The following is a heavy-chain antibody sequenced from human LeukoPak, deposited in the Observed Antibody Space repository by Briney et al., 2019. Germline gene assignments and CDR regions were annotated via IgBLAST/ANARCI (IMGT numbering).Heavy chain of an antibody. CDR1: GGSFSIYY. J-gene: IGHJ4*02. CDR3: ARVFSVAGTFDY. V-gene: IGHV4-4*07. D-gene: IGHD6-19*01. CDR2: IYTSGNT. Sequence: PSETLSLTCTVSGGSFSIYYWSWIRQPAGKGLEWIGRIYTSGNTYYNPSLKSRVTLSVDTSKNQFPLNLSSVTAADTAVYYCARVFSVAGTFDYWGQGTLVTVSS.